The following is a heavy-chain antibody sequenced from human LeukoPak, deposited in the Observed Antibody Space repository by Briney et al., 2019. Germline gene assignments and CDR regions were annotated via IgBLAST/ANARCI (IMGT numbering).Heavy chain of an antibody. CDR3: ARESDIVVVPAASEYYFDY. V-gene: IGHV4-34*01. D-gene: IGHD2-2*01. Sequence: SETLSRTCAVYGGSFSGYYWSWLRQPPGKGLEWIGEINHSGSTNYNPSLKSRVTISVDTSKNQFSLKLSSVTAADTAVYYCARESDIVVVPAASEYYFDYWGQGTLVTVSS. J-gene: IGHJ4*02. CDR2: INHSGST. CDR1: GGSFSGYY.